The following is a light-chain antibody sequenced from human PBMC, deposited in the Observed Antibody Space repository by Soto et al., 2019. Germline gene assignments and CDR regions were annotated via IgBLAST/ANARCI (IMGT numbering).Light chain of an antibody. J-gene: IGLJ2*01. CDR1: SSDVGGYNY. V-gene: IGLV2-14*01. CDR2: DVS. Sequence: QSALTQPASVSGSPGQSITISCTGTSSDVGGYNYVSWYQQHPGKAPKLMIYDVSNRPSGVSNRFSGSKSGNTASLTISGLQAEDEADYYCSAYTSSRTYVVFGGGTKRTVL. CDR3: SAYTSSRTYVV.